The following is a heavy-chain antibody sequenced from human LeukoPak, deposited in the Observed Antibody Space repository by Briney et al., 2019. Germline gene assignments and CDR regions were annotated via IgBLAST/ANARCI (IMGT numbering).Heavy chain of an antibody. CDR1: GFSFSSYA. CDR2: ISSNAVST. J-gene: IGHJ6*02. D-gene: IGHD1/OR15-1a*01. V-gene: IGHV3-64*01. Sequence: PGGSLRLSCAASGFSFSSYAMYWVRQAPGKRLEYVSAISSNAVSTYYANSVKGRFTISRDNSKNTLYLQMGSLRAEDMAVYFCARGNNINYYYYGMDVWGQGTTVIVSS. CDR3: ARGNNINYYYYGMDV.